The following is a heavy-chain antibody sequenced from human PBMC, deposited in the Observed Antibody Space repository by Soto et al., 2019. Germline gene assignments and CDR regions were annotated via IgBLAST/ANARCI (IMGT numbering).Heavy chain of an antibody. Sequence: GGSLRLSCAASGFTFSSYDMHWVRQATGKGLEWVSAIGTAGDTYYPGSVKGRFTISRENAKNSLYPQMNSLRAGDTAVYYCARGRQRIAARPGDAFDIWGQGTMVTVSS. J-gene: IGHJ3*02. V-gene: IGHV3-13*01. CDR1: GFTFSSYD. CDR3: ARGRQRIAARPGDAFDI. CDR2: IGTAGDT. D-gene: IGHD6-6*01.